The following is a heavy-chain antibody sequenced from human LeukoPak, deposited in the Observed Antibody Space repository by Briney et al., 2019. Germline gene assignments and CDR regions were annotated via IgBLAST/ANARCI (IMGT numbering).Heavy chain of an antibody. J-gene: IGHJ4*02. V-gene: IGHV4-39*01. CDR2: IYYSGST. CDR3: ARGYYDSSGYYPTITPHDY. D-gene: IGHD3-22*01. Sequence: PSETLSLTCTVSGGSISSSSYYWGWIRQPPGKGLEWIGSIYYSGSTYYNPSLKSRVTISVDTSKNQFSLKLSSVTAAGTAVYYCARGYYDSSGYYPTITPHDYWGQGTLVTVSS. CDR1: GGSISSSSYY.